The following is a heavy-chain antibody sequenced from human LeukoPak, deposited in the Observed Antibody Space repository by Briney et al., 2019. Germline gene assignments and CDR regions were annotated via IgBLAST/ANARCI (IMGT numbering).Heavy chain of an antibody. CDR3: ARAHSYSTSSSPGY. J-gene: IGHJ4*02. CDR1: GYTFISYV. D-gene: IGHD6-6*01. CDR2: INTNTGNP. Sequence: GASVKVSCKASGYTFISYVMTWVRQAPGQGLEWMGWINTNTGNPTYAQGFTGRFVFSLDTSVSTAYLQISSLKAEDTAVYYCARAHSYSTSSSPGYWGQGTLVTVSS. V-gene: IGHV7-4-1*02.